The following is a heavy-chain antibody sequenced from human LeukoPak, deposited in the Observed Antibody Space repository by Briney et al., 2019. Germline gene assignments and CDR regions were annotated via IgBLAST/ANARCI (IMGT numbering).Heavy chain of an antibody. CDR2: IIPIFGTA. CDR3: ARGHWGSPYYFDY. Sequence: SVKVSCKASGGTFSIYAISWVRQAPGQGLEWMGGIIPIFGTANYAQKFQGRVTITADESTSTAYMELSSLRSEDTAVYYCARGHWGSPYYFDYWGQGTLVTVSS. J-gene: IGHJ4*02. V-gene: IGHV1-69*13. CDR1: GGTFSIYA. D-gene: IGHD7-27*01.